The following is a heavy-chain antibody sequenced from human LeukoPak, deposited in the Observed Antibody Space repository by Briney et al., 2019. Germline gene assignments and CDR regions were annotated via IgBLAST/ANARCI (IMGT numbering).Heavy chain of an antibody. CDR1: GSTFSTYG. CDR3: ARELVSLGTGYFDL. D-gene: IGHD7-27*01. V-gene: IGHV3-23*01. CDR2: ITGSSTWT. J-gene: IGHJ2*01. Sequence: GGSLRLSCEASGSTFSTYGMTWVRQAPGKGPEWVSGITGSSTWTYYADSVKGWFTISRDNSNNTLHLQMNSLRAEDTAIYYCARELVSLGTGYFDLWGRGTLVTVSS.